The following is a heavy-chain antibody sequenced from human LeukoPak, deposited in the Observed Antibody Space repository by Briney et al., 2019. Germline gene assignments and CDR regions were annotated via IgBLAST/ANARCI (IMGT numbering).Heavy chain of an antibody. D-gene: IGHD2-2*01. CDR3: ARVNLPAIRGAFDI. CDR1: GGSISSYY. CDR2: LYTSGST. Sequence: SETLSLTCTVPGGSISSYYWSWIRQPAGKGLEWIGRLYTSGSTTYNPSLKSRVTMSVDTSENKFSLKLSSVTAADTAMYYCARVNLPAIRGAFDIWGQGTMVTVSS. J-gene: IGHJ3*02. V-gene: IGHV4-4*07.